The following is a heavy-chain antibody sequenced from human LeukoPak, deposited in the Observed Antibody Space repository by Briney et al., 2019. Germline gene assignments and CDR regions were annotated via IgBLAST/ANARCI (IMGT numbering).Heavy chain of an antibody. CDR3: ARDHRAAAGTQVDY. J-gene: IGHJ4*02. V-gene: IGHV3-7*03. CDR2: IKQDGSEK. D-gene: IGHD6-13*01. Sequence: GGSLRLSCAASGFTFSTYWMSWVRQAPGKGLEWVANIKQDGSEKYYVDSVKGRFTISRDNAKNSLYLEMNSLTAEDTAMYYCARDHRAAAGTQVDYWGQGTLVTVSS. CDR1: GFTFSTYW.